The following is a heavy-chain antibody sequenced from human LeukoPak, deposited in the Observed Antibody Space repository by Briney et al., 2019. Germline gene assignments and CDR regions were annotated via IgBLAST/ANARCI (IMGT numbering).Heavy chain of an antibody. D-gene: IGHD1-26*01. J-gene: IGHJ4*02. Sequence: SETLSRNCTVSGGSISSYYWSWLRQPPGKGLEWIGYIYYIGSTNYNPSLKSRVTISVDTSKNQFSLKLNSVTAADTAVYYCARSGSYHNNFDYWGQGTLVTVSS. V-gene: IGHV4-59*01. CDR1: GGSISSYY. CDR2: IYYIGST. CDR3: ARSGSYHNNFDY.